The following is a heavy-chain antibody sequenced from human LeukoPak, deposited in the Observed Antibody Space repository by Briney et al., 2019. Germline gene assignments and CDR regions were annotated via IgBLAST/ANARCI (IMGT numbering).Heavy chain of an antibody. J-gene: IGHJ5*02. CDR1: GYTFTSYY. CDR2: INPSGGST. CDR3: ARTYSSGWYGFDP. Sequence: ASVRVSCKASGYTFTSYYMHWVRQAPGQGLEWMGIINPSGGSTSYAQKFQGRVTMTRDTSTSTVYMELSSLRSEDTAVYYCARTYSSGWYGFDPWGQGTLVTVSS. D-gene: IGHD6-19*01. V-gene: IGHV1-46*03.